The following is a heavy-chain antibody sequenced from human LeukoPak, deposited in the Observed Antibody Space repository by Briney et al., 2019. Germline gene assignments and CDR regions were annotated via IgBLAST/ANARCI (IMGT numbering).Heavy chain of an antibody. D-gene: IGHD5-18*01. Sequence: GGSLRLSCAASGFTFCRYYMNWVRQAPGRGLGWVSSISSSSSYIYYEDSVKGRFTISRDNAKNSLYLQMNSLRAEDTAVYYCARARSADTAMVYFDYWGQGTLVTVSS. V-gene: IGHV3-21*01. CDR3: ARARSADTAMVYFDY. CDR2: ISSSSSYI. J-gene: IGHJ4*02. CDR1: GFTFCRYY.